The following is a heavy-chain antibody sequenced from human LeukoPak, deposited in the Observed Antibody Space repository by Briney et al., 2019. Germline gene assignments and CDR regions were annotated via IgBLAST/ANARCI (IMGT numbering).Heavy chain of an antibody. J-gene: IGHJ4*02. Sequence: QPGGSLRLSCAASGFTFSSYGMHWVRQAPGKGLEWVAVISYDGSNKYYADSVKGRFTISRDNSKNTLYLQMNSLRAEDTAVYYCAKGDGYSYQSPSPNSDDDYWGQGTLVTVSS. CDR1: GFTFSSYG. CDR2: ISYDGSNK. V-gene: IGHV3-30*18. D-gene: IGHD5-18*01. CDR3: AKGDGYSYQSPSPNSDDDY.